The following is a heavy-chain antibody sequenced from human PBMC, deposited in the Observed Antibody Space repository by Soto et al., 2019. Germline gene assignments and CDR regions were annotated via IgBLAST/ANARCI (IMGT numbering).Heavy chain of an antibody. CDR2: ISWNSGNI. CDR3: AKDITTVKIVSGGTSFDY. V-gene: IGHV3-9*01. Sequence: EVQLVESGGGLVQPGRSLRLSCAASGFTFDDYAMHWVRQAPGKGLEWVSGISWNSGNIGYADSVKGRFTSSRDNAKSFLYLQMTSLRAEDTALYYCAKDITTVKIVSGGTSFDYWGQGTLVTVSS. J-gene: IGHJ4*02. CDR1: GFTFDDYA. D-gene: IGHD4-17*01.